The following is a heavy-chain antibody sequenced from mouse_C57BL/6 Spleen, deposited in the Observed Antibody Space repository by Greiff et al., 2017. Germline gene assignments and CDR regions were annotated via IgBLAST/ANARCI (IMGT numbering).Heavy chain of an antibody. J-gene: IGHJ2*01. CDR2: INPNYGTT. D-gene: IGHD2-4*01. CDR1: GYSFTDYN. Sequence: VQLQQSGPELVKPGASVKISCKASGYSFTDYNMNWVKQSNGQRLEWIGVINPNYGTTSYNQKFNGTATLTVAQSSSTAYMQLNSLTTEDSAVYYCAKKDYDLYYFDYWGQGTTLTVSA. V-gene: IGHV1-39*01. CDR3: AKKDYDLYYFDY.